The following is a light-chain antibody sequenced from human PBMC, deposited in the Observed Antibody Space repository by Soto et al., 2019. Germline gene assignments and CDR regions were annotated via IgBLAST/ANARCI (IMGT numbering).Light chain of an antibody. CDR1: ERVSTN. CDR2: SAS. V-gene: IGKV3-15*01. Sequence: EIVLTQSPGTLSLSPGESATLSCRASERVSTNLAWYQQTPGQAPRLLIYSASRRPTDIPVRFSGSGSGAEFTLTISSLQSEDFAIYYCQQYNNLPPTFGQGTKVDI. J-gene: IGKJ1*01. CDR3: QQYNNLPPT.